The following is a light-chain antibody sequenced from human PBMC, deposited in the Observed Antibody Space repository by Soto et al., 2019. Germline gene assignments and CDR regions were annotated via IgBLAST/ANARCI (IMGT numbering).Light chain of an antibody. CDR2: KTN. CDR3: ASWDDSLNGVV. CDR1: SSNIGGNI. Sequence: QSALTQPPSTSGAPGQRVTISCSGSSSNIGGNIVNWYQQIPGKAPKLLMQKTNQRPSGVPDRFSGSKSGTSASLAISGLQSEDEAVYHCASWDDSLNGVVFGGGTKLTVL. J-gene: IGLJ2*01. V-gene: IGLV1-44*01.